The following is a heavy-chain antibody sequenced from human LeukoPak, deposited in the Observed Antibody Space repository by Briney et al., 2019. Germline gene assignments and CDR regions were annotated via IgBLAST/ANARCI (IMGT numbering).Heavy chain of an antibody. J-gene: IGHJ4*02. CDR2: ISGSGGST. D-gene: IGHD2-2*01. CDR1: GFTFSSYA. CDR3: AKALVGTIVVVPAAKLDY. V-gene: IGHV3-23*01. Sequence: GGSLRLSCAASGFTFSSYAMSWVRQAPGKGLEWVSAISGSGGSTYYADSVKGRFTISRDNSKNTLYLQMNSLRAEDTAVYYCAKALVGTIVVVPAAKLDYWGQGTLVTVSS.